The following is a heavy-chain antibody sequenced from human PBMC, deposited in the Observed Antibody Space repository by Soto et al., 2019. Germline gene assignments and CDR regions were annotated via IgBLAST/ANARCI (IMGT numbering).Heavy chain of an antibody. D-gene: IGHD3-22*01. CDR1: GGSISSGDYY. CDR2: IYYSGST. CDR3: ARDIGSSGYSDDDAFDI. V-gene: IGHV4-30-4*01. J-gene: IGHJ3*02. Sequence: SETLSLTCTVSGGSISSGDYYWSWIRQPPGKGLEWIGYIYYSGSTYYNQSLKSRVTISVDTSKNQFSLKLSSVTAADTAVYYCARDIGSSGYSDDDAFDIWGQGTMVTVSS.